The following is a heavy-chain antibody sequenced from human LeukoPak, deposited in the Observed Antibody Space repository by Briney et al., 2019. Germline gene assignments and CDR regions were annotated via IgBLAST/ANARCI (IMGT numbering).Heavy chain of an antibody. D-gene: IGHD5-12*01. CDR3: ARRGYTFDYLGLDV. CDR1: GFIFTSYW. V-gene: IGHV3-74*01. CDR2: INSDGSTT. J-gene: IGHJ6*02. Sequence: GGSLRLSCAASGFIFTSYWMHWVRQAPGKGLVWVSRINSDGSTTSYADSVKGRFTISRDNAKNTLYLQMSSLRAEDTGVYYCARRGYTFDYLGLDVWGHGTTVTVSS.